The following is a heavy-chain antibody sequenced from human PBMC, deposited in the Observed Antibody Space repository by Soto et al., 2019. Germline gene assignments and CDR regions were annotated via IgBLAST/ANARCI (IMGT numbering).Heavy chain of an antibody. CDR2: FDLENGET. CDR1: GYTLTELS. D-gene: IGHD2-21*02. J-gene: IGHJ4*02. CDR3: ARVATAMTYDF. Sequence: ASVKVSCKVSGYTLTELSIHWVRQAPGEGLEWMGGFDLENGETIYAQRFQGRVTMTEESSADTPYMELSSLRSEDTSLYYCARVATAMTYDFWGQGTQVTVSS. V-gene: IGHV1-24*01.